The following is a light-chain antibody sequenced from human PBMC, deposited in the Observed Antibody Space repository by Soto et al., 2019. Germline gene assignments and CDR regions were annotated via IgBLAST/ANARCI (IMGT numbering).Light chain of an antibody. Sequence: QSALTQPASVSGSPGQSITISCTGTSSDVGSYNLVSWYQQHPGKAPKLMIYEGSKRPSGISNRFSGSKSGNTASLTISGLQAEDEAEYYGCSYADSSRIDVFGSGTKLTVL. CDR3: CSYADSSRIDV. V-gene: IGLV2-23*01. J-gene: IGLJ1*01. CDR1: SSDVGSYNL. CDR2: EGS.